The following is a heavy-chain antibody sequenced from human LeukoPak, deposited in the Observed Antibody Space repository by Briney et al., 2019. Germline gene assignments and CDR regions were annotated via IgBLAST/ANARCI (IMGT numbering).Heavy chain of an antibody. V-gene: IGHV3-33*01. J-gene: IGHJ3*02. D-gene: IGHD3-10*01. CDR2: IYYDGYNT. CDR3: ARAGGSGSYNAFDI. CDR1: GFTFSIDG. Sequence: QPGGSLRLSCAASGFTFSIDGLHWVRQAPDKGLEWVAVIYYDGYNTYYADSVKGRFTISRDNSKNMMYLQMDSLSPEDTAVYYCARAGGSGSYNAFDIWGPGTMVTVSS.